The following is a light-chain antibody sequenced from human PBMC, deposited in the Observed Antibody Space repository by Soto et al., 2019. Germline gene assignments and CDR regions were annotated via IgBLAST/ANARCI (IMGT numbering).Light chain of an antibody. Sequence: QSALTQPRSVSGSPGQSVTISCTGSSSDVGGYNYVSWYQQHPGKAPNLMIYDVSQRPSGVPDRFSGSKSGNTASLTISGLHAEDEADYYCCSYAGSVLFGGGTKLTVL. V-gene: IGLV2-11*01. CDR2: DVS. CDR3: CSYAGSVL. CDR1: SSDVGGYNY. J-gene: IGLJ2*01.